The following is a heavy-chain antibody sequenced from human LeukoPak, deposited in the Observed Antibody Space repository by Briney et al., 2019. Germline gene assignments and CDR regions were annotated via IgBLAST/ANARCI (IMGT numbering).Heavy chain of an antibody. D-gene: IGHD2-2*01. J-gene: IGHJ4*02. Sequence: PGGSLRLSCAASGFTVSSNYMSWVRQAPGKGLEWVAVISYDGSNKYYADSVKGRFTISRDNSKNTLYLQMNSLRAEDTAVYYCTREGRFKAQHLFDYWGQGTLVTVSS. CDR2: ISYDGSNK. CDR1: GFTVSSNY. CDR3: TREGRFKAQHLFDY. V-gene: IGHV3-30*03.